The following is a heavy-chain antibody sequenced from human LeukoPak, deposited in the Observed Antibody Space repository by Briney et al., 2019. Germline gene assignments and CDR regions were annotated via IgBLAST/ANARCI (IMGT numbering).Heavy chain of an antibody. CDR3: ARDAGSGGSSFDY. J-gene: IGHJ4*02. V-gene: IGHV6-1*01. D-gene: IGHD6-19*01. CDR1: GDSVSRNSAG. Sequence: SQTLSRISAISGDSVSRNSAGWDWSRQSPSRGLDWLGRIYYRSESYTDYAVSMKSRITITPDTSKDNFSLQRNSVTPADTAVYYCARDAGSGGSSFDYWGQGTLVTVSS. CDR2: IYYRSESYT.